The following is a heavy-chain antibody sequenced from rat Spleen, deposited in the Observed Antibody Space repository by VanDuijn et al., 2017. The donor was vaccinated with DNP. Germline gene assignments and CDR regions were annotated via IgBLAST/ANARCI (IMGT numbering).Heavy chain of an antibody. CDR3: ARQHDGYRRDFDY. Sequence: QVQLEESGPGLMQPSETLSLTCTVSGFSLTSNGVGWIRQPLGKGLVWLGTIWPGGSTNYFSAVQSRLRISKDTSKSQVFLKMNSLQPEDTGTYYCARQHDGYRRDFDYWGQGVMVTVSS. D-gene: IGHD1-2*01. CDR2: IWPGGST. J-gene: IGHJ2*01. CDR1: GFSLTSNG. V-gene: IGHV2-72*01.